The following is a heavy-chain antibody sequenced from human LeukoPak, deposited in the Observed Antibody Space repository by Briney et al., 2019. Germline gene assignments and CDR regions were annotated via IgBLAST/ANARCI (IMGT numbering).Heavy chain of an antibody. CDR1: GFTVSNNY. D-gene: IGHD2-2*01. Sequence: GGSLRLSCKASGFTVSNNYMNWVRQAPGKGLEWVSYISTAITTTYYAESVKGRFTIPRDNAKNSLYLQMNSLRVEDTAVYYCARDGGKGYEIDYWGQGTLVTVSS. J-gene: IGHJ4*02. CDR2: ISTAITTT. CDR3: ARDGGKGYEIDY. V-gene: IGHV3-48*01.